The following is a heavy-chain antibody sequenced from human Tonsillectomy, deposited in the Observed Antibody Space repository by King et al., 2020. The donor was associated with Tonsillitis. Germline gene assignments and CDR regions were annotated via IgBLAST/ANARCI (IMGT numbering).Heavy chain of an antibody. CDR3: AREVVVVVAATPATLNNWFDP. V-gene: IGHV6-1*01. Sequence: VQLPQSGPGLVKPSQTLSLTCAISGDSVSSNSAAWNWIRQSPSRGLEWLGRTYYRSKWYNDYAVSVKSRITINPDTSKNQFTLQLNSVTPEDTAVYYCAREVVVVVAATPATLNNWFDPWGQGTLVTVSS. J-gene: IGHJ5*02. CDR1: GDSVSSNSAA. CDR2: TYYRSKWYN. D-gene: IGHD2-15*01.